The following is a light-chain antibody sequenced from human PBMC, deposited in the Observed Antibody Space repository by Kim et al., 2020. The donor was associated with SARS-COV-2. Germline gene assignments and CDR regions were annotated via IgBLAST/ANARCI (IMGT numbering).Light chain of an antibody. CDR1: RSNIGSNV. J-gene: IGLJ3*02. CDR3: VAWDDSLSGSV. Sequence: GQGVTISCSGRRSNIGSNVVNWYQQLPGTAPKLLIYSNDYRSSGVPDRFSGSKSGTSASLAISGLQSEDEADYYCVAWDDSLSGSVFGGGTQLTVL. CDR2: SND. V-gene: IGLV1-44*01.